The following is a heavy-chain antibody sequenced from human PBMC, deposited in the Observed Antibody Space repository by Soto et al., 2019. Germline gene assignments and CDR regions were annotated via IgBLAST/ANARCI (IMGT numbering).Heavy chain of an antibody. Sequence: QVQLVQSGAEVKKPGSSVKVSCKASGGTFSSYAISWVRQAPGQGLEWMGGIIPIFGTANYAQKFQGRVTITADKSTSTAYMELSSLSSEDTAVYYCARLAGSHYYGSDKADYWGQGTLVTVSS. CDR3: ARLAGSHYYGSDKADY. V-gene: IGHV1-69*06. J-gene: IGHJ4*02. CDR1: GGTFSSYA. CDR2: IIPIFGTA. D-gene: IGHD3-10*01.